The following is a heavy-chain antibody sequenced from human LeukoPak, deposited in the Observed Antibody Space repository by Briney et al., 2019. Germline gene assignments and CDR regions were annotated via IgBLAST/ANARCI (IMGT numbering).Heavy chain of an antibody. CDR3: ARDPGSGIVVPYGMDV. Sequence: GGSLRLSCAASGFTFSSYSMNWVRQAPGKGLEWVSSISSSSSYIYYADSVKGRFTISRDNAKNSLYLQMNSLRAEDTAVYYCARDPGSGIVVPYGMDVWGQGTTVTVSS. V-gene: IGHV3-21*01. D-gene: IGHD2-2*01. J-gene: IGHJ6*02. CDR1: GFTFSSYS. CDR2: ISSSSSYI.